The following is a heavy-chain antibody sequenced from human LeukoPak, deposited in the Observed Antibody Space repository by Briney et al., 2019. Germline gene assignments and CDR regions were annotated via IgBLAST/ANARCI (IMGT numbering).Heavy chain of an antibody. CDR1: GYTFTNYA. D-gene: IGHD4-17*01. V-gene: IGHV1-69*13. CDR2: IIPIFGTA. Sequence: SVKVSCKASGYTFTNYAMNWVRQAPGQGLEWMGGIIPIFGTANYAQKFQGRVTITADESTSTAYMELSSLRSEDTAVYYRARDPSLGDYGDFYDYWGQGTLVTVSS. CDR3: ARDPSLGDYGDFYDY. J-gene: IGHJ4*02.